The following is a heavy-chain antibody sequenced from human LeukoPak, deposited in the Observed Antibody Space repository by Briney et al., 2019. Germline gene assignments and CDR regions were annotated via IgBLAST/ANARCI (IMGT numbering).Heavy chain of an antibody. Sequence: GGSLRLSCAASGFTFSSYSMNWVRQAPGKGLEWVSSISSSSSYIYYADSVKGRFTISRDNAKNSLYLQMNSLRAEDTAVYYCARDSATDAFDIWGQGTMVTVSS. CDR2: ISSSSSYI. CDR3: ARDSATDAFDI. V-gene: IGHV3-21*01. CDR1: GFTFSSYS. D-gene: IGHD1-26*01. J-gene: IGHJ3*02.